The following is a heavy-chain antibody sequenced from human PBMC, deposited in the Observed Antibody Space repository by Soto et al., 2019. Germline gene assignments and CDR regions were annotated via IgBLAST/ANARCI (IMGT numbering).Heavy chain of an antibody. Sequence: PGGSLRLSCAASGFTFSSYWMHWVRQAPGKGLVWVSRINSDGSSTSYADSVKGRFTISRDNAKNTLYLQMNSLRAEDTAVYYCARVGPLLDIVVVVAASYYYYGMDVWGQGTTVTVSS. CDR2: INSDGSST. D-gene: IGHD2-15*01. CDR3: ARVGPLLDIVVVVAASYYYYGMDV. V-gene: IGHV3-74*01. CDR1: GFTFSSYW. J-gene: IGHJ6*02.